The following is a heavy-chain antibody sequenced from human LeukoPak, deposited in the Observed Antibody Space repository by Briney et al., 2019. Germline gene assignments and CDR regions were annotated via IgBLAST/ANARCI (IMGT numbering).Heavy chain of an antibody. V-gene: IGHV1-2*02. J-gene: IGHJ5*02. CDR3: ARVRGIVVVPAAMDRWFDP. Sequence: ASVKVSCKASGGTFSSYAISWVRQAPGQGLEWMGWISPNSGGTNYAQKFQGRVTMTRDTSISTAYMELSRLRSDDTAVYYCARVRGIVVVPAAMDRWFDPWGQGTLVTVSS. CDR2: ISPNSGGT. D-gene: IGHD2-2*01. CDR1: GGTFSSYA.